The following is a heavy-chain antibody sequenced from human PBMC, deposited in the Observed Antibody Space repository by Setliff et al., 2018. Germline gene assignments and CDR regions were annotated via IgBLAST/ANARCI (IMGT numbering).Heavy chain of an antibody. J-gene: IGHJ4*02. CDR2: IYNIGET. Sequence: PGESLKISCVVSGLTVSNDFMGWVRQAPGKGLEWVSVIYNIGETRYADSVKGRFTISRDNARNSVYLQMNSLRAEDAAVYYCATSDWYAAFDHWGQGTLVTVSS. CDR3: ATSDWYAAFDH. V-gene: IGHV3-53*01. D-gene: IGHD6-19*01. CDR1: GLTVSNDF.